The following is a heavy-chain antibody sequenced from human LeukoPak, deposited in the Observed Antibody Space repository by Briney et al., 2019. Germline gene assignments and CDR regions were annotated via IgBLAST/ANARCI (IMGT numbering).Heavy chain of an antibody. CDR1: RFSFSTYA. CDR3: ARLGVAFYYFDY. J-gene: IGHJ4*02. CDR2: VNGNGGST. Sequence: GGSLRLSCAASRFSFSTYAMSWVRHAPGKGLEWVSGVNGNGGSTSYADSVKGQFTISRDNAKNSLYLQMNSLRAEDTAVYYCARLGVAFYYFDYWGQGTLVTVSS. V-gene: IGHV3-23*01. D-gene: IGHD3-3*01.